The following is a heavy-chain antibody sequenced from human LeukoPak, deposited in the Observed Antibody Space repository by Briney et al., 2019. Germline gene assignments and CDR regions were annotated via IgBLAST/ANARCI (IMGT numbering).Heavy chain of an antibody. CDR2: IYTIGSI. V-gene: IGHV4-61*02. J-gene: IGHJ4*02. D-gene: IGHD3-22*01. CDR3: ARGRGTVYYYDSSGYYSLADY. Sequence: SQTLSLTCTVSGGSISSGNFYWSWIRQPAGKGLEWIGRIYTIGSINHNPSFKSRATISVDTSKTQVSLKLSSVTAADTAVYYCARGRGTVYYYDSSGYYSLADYWGQGTLVTVSS. CDR1: GGSISSGNFY.